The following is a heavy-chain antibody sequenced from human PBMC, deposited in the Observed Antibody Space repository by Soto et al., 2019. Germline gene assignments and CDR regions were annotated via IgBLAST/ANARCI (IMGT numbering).Heavy chain of an antibody. CDR3: AKGPAAYNSSSGPSYYFDY. CDR1: GFTFSSYA. V-gene: IGHV3-23*01. D-gene: IGHD6-6*01. J-gene: IGHJ4*02. Sequence: GGSLRLSCAASGFTFSSYAMSWVRQAPGKGLEWVSAISGSGGSTYYADSVKGRFTISRDNSKNTLYLQMNSLRAEDTAVYYCAKGPAAYNSSSGPSYYFDYWGQGTLVTVSS. CDR2: ISGSGGST.